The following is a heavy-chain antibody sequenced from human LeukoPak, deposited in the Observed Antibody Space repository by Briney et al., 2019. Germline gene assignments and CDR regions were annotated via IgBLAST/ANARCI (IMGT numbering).Heavy chain of an antibody. D-gene: IGHD3-16*01. CDR2: IGDTGRAK. Sequence: GGSLRLSCAASGFTFSSYGMHWVRQAPGKGLEWVAVIGDTGRAKYYADSVEGRFTASRDNSKNTLHLEMNSLRYDDTALYYCAREAAWGNWYFDLWGRGTLVTVSS. CDR3: AREAAWGNWYFDL. J-gene: IGHJ2*01. V-gene: IGHV3-30*02. CDR1: GFTFSSYG.